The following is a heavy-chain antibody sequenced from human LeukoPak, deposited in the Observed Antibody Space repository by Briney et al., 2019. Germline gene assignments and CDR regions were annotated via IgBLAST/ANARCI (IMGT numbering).Heavy chain of an antibody. CDR1: GFTFSSYW. D-gene: IGHD1-7*01. V-gene: IGHV3-74*01. CDR3: TREGMGTSFSAWFDP. J-gene: IGHJ5*01. Sequence: PGGSLRLSCAASGFTFSSYWMHWVRQAPGKGLEWVSAINNGDGTTYYADSVKGRFTISRDSSKNMMYLQMNSLRTEDTAVYYCTREGMGTSFSAWFDPWGQGTLVTVSS. CDR2: INNGDGTT.